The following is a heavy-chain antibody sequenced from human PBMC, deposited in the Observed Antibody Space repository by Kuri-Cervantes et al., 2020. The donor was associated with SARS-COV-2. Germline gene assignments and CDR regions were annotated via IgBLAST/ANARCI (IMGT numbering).Heavy chain of an antibody. Sequence: GGSLRVSCAASGFTFSNYWMHWVRQAPGKGLVWVSRTNTDGSSTSYADSVKGRFTISRDNAKNTLYLQMNSLRAEDTAVYYCARAFLRGGSDYWGQRTLVTVSS. J-gene: IGHJ4*02. CDR2: TNTDGSST. V-gene: IGHV3-74*01. CDR3: ARAFLRGGSDY. D-gene: IGHD1-26*01. CDR1: GFTFSNYW.